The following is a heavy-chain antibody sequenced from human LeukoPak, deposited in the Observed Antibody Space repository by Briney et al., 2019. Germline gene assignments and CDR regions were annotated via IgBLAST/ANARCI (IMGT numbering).Heavy chain of an antibody. V-gene: IGHV4-34*01. D-gene: IGHD3-9*01. Sequence: PSETLSLTCAVYGGSFSGYYWSWIRQPPGKGLEWIGEINHSGSTNYNPSLKSRVTISVDTSKNQFSLKLSSVTAADTAVYYCARVNVLRYFDWLSGAPRPADYYYYYYMDVWGKGTTVTVSS. J-gene: IGHJ6*03. CDR1: GGSFSGYY. CDR2: INHSGST. CDR3: ARVNVLRYFDWLSGAPRPADYYYYYYMDV.